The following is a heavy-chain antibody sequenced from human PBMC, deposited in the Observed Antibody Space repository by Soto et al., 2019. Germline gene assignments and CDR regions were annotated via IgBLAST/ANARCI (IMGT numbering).Heavy chain of an antibody. Sequence: QVQLVQSGAEVKKPGSSVKVSCKASGGTFSSYAISWVRQAPGQGLEWMGGMIPIFGTAHYEQKFQGRVTLTPDASTSTAYMELCRLRSEDTAVYYCARVSDIVVVADAIYYYYGLDVWGQGTTVAF. CDR3: ARVSDIVVVADAIYYYYGLDV. D-gene: IGHD2-2*01. J-gene: IGHJ6*02. V-gene: IGHV1-69*01. CDR2: MIPIFGTA. CDR1: GGTFSSYA.